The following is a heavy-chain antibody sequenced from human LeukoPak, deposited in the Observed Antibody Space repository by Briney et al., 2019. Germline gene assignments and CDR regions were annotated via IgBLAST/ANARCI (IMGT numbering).Heavy chain of an antibody. CDR3: AKSGRGSSTDYLDY. D-gene: IGHD2-2*01. V-gene: IGHV3-48*02. Sequence: PGGSLRLSCAASGFAFSSYSMNWVRQAPGKGLEWVSYIDSSSSTVLYADSVKGRFTISRDNAKNSLYLQMNSLRDEDTAVYYCAKSGRGSSTDYLDYWGQGTLVTVSS. CDR1: GFAFSSYS. CDR2: IDSSSSTV. J-gene: IGHJ4*02.